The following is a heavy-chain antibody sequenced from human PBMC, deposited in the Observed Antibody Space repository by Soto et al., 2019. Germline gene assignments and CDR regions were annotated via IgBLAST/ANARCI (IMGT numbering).Heavy chain of an antibody. CDR1: GFTFSSYS. CDR2: ISSSSSYI. CDR3: ARQEDDYHAFDI. Sequence: EVQLVESGGGLVKPGGSLRLSCAASGFTFSSYSMNWVRQAPGKGLEWVSSISSSSSYIYYADSVKGRFTISRDNAKNSLYLQMNSLRAEDTAVYYCARQEDDYHAFDIWGQGTMVTVSS. V-gene: IGHV3-21*01. D-gene: IGHD4-17*01. J-gene: IGHJ3*02.